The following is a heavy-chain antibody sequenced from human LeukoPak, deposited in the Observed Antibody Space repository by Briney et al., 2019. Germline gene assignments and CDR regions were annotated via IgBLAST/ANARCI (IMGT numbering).Heavy chain of an antibody. J-gene: IGHJ4*02. CDR3: AKSSNESELNSFDS. Sequence: GGSLRLSCAASGFTFSTFAMSWVRQAPGKGLEWVSAISGSGAGTDYADSVRGRFIISRDNSKNTMYLQMSSLRAEDTAIYYCAKSSNESELNSFDSWGQGTLVPVSS. V-gene: IGHV3-23*01. CDR2: ISGSGAGT. CDR1: GFTFSTFA. D-gene: IGHD1-26*01.